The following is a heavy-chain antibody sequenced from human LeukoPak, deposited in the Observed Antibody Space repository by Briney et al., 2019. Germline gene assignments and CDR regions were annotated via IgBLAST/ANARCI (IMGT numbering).Heavy chain of an antibody. CDR2: INPSGGST. CDR1: GFTFSSYG. CDR3: ARDSGDSSGYYPPSFDY. Sequence: GRSLRLSCAASGFTFSSYGMHWVRQAPGQGLEWMGIINPSGGSTSYAQKFQGRVTMTRDTSTSTVYLELSSLRSEDTAVYYCARDSGDSSGYYPPSFDYWGQGTLVTVSS. D-gene: IGHD3-22*01. V-gene: IGHV1-46*01. J-gene: IGHJ4*02.